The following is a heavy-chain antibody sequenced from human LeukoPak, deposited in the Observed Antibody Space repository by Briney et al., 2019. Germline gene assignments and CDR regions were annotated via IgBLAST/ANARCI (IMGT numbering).Heavy chain of an antibody. J-gene: IGHJ4*02. D-gene: IGHD3-16*01. CDR1: GFTFSSYA. CDR3: AKDASTPYFDY. Sequence: GGSLRLSCAASGFTFSSYAMHWVRQAPGKGLEYVSAISSNGGSTYYADSVKGRFTISRDNSKNTLYLQMNSLRAEDTAVYYCAKDASTPYFDYWGQGTLVTVSS. V-gene: IGHV3-64*04. CDR2: ISSNGGST.